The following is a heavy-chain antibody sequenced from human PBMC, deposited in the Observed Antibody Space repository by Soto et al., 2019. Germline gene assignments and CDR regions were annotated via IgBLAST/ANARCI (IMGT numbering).Heavy chain of an antibody. V-gene: IGHV1-2*04. CDR2: INPNSGGT. Sequence: QVQLVQSGAEVKKPGASVKVSCKASGYTFTGYYMHWVRQAPGQGLAWMGWINPNSGGTNYAKKFQGWVTMTRDTSISTAYMELSRLRSDDTAVYYCASGGQGYSNYGDVWGQGTTVTVSS. D-gene: IGHD4-4*01. CDR1: GYTFTGYY. CDR3: ASGGQGYSNYGDV. J-gene: IGHJ6*02.